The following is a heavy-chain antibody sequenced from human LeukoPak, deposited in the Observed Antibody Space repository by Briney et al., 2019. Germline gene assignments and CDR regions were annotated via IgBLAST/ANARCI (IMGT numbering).Heavy chain of an antibody. CDR2: ISSDGTKR. CDR1: GFSFSDYD. Sequence: GGSLRLSCVTSGFSFSDYDMHWVRQAPGKGLEWVTTISSDGTKRFYTDSVKGRVTVSRDNSRNTVYVQISGLRGDDTAVYYCAKGGSDRMAVATFYYYGLDVWGQGTAVTISS. D-gene: IGHD5-12*01. CDR3: AKGGSDRMAVATFYYYGLDV. J-gene: IGHJ6*02. V-gene: IGHV3-30*18.